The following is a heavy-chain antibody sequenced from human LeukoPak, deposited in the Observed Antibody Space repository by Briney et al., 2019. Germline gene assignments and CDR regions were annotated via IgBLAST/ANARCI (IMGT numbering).Heavy chain of an antibody. Sequence: GGSLRLSCAASEFTLSSFWMIWVRQAPGKGLEWVASIRPDGSERYFVESVKGRFTLSRDNAKDSLNLQMNSLRAEDTAVYYCARRSGGDAFDMWGQGTMVTVSS. CDR3: ARRSGGDAFDM. V-gene: IGHV3-7*03. J-gene: IGHJ3*02. D-gene: IGHD2-15*01. CDR2: IRPDGSER. CDR1: EFTLSSFW.